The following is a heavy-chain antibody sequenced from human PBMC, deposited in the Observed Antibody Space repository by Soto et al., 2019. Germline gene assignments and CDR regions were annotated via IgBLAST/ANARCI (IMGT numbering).Heavy chain of an antibody. CDR1: GFTFSYYW. V-gene: IGHV3-7*03. CDR3: AGDRERITRVRRIALGALDV. J-gene: IGHJ6*02. CDR2: INPDGSET. D-gene: IGHD3-10*01. Sequence: EEQLVESGGDLVQPGGSLRLSCAASGFTFSYYWMTWVRQAPGKGLEWVANINPDGSETFYADSLKGRLTISRDNSKNSLSLHMDSLRVEDTAVYYCAGDRERITRVRRIALGALDVWGQGATVAVSS.